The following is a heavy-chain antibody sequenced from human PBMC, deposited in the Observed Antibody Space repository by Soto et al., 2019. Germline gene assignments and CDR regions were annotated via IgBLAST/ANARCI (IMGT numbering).Heavy chain of an antibody. J-gene: IGHJ4*02. CDR2: IIPMFDTP. D-gene: IGHD1-20*01. V-gene: IGHV1-69*01. Sequence: QVQLVQSGAEVKKPGSSMKVSCKTSGGTFSNYYISWVRQAPGQGLEWMGDIIPMFDTPKYAQKFQGRVTITADESTSAAYMELSSLRAEDTAVYYCARGYSTGYLDYWGQGTLITVSS. CDR3: ARGYSTGYLDY. CDR1: GGTFSNYY.